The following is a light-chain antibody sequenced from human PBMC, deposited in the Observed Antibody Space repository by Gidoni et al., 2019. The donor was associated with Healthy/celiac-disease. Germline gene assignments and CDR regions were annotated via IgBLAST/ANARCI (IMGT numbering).Light chain of an antibody. CDR1: QSVSSSS. V-gene: IGKV3D-20*01. CDR3: QQYGSSPWT. Sequence: EIVLTQSPATLSLSPGERATLSCVASQSVSSSSVAWYQQKPGLAPRLLIYDASSRATGIPDRFSGSGSGTDFTLTISRLEPEDFAVYYCQQYGSSPWTFGQGTKVEIK. J-gene: IGKJ1*01. CDR2: DAS.